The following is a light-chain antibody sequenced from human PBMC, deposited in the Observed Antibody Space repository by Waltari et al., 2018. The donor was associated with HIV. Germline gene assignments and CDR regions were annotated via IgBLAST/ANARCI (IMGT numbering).Light chain of an antibody. CDR1: RSNIGSKP. CDR3: AAWDVSLNGLV. Sequence: QSVLTQPPSASGPPGQRVTISCSGSRSNIGSKPVTWYQQPPGTAPKLLIYSTDQRSSGVPDRFSGSKAGTSASLAISGLQSEDEAGYYCAAWDVSLNGLVFGGGTKVTVL. CDR2: STD. V-gene: IGLV1-44*01. J-gene: IGLJ2*01.